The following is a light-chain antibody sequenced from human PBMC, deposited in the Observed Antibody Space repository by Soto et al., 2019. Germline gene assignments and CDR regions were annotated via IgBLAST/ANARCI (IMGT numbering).Light chain of an antibody. CDR2: SNN. V-gene: IGLV1-47*02. CDR3: AAWDDSLSGYV. CDR1: SSNVGSNF. Sequence: QSVLTQPPSASLTAGQRVTISCSGSSSNVGSNFVYWYQQLPGTAPKLLIYSNNQRPSGVPDRFSGSKSGTSASLAISGLRSEDEADYYCAAWDDSLSGYVFGTGTKVTVL. J-gene: IGLJ1*01.